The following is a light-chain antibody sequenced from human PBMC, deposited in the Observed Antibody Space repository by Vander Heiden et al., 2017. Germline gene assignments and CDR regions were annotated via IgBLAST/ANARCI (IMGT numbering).Light chain of an antibody. CDR1: KSGDKY. V-gene: IGLV3-1*01. CDR3: QALDSSNYVV. Sequence: SYELTQPPSVSVSPGQTASITCSGDKSGDKYACWYQPKPAPSTLLVLYQNSKRPADLPARFSGSNSGNTATLTIRGPQEVEGADYYCQALDSSNYVVFGGGTKLTVL. CDR2: QNS. J-gene: IGLJ2*01.